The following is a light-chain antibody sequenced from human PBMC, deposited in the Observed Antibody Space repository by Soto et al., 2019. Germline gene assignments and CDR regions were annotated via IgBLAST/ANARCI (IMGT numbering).Light chain of an antibody. CDR3: QQYNSYSGT. CDR2: GAS. J-gene: IGKJ1*01. CDR1: QTVTSN. Sequence: EIVLTQSPGTLSLSPGERATLSCRASQTVTSNYLAWYQQKPGQAPRLLIYGASTRATGIPARFSGSGSGTEFTLTISSLQSDDFATYYCQQYNSYSGTFGQGTKVDIK. V-gene: IGKV3-15*01.